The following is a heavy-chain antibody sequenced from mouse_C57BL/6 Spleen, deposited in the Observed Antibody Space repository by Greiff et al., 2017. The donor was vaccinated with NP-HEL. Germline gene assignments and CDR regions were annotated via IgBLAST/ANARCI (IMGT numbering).Heavy chain of an antibody. CDR2: FYPGSGSL. Sequence: QVQLQQSGAELVKPGASVTLSCKASGYTFTEYTIHWVKQRSGQGLEWIGWFYPGSGSLKYNEKFTDKATLTADKSSSTVYMELSRLTSEDSAVYFWARHEENNGSSYPFAYWGQGTLVTVSA. J-gene: IGHJ3*01. CDR3: ARHEENNGSSYPFAY. CDR1: GYTFTEYT. D-gene: IGHD1-1*01. V-gene: IGHV1-62-2*01.